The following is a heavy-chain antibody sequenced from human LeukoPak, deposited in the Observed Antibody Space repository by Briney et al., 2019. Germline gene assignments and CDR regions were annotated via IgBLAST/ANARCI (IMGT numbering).Heavy chain of an antibody. CDR1: GGSISSYY. Sequence: SETLFLTCTVSGGSISSYYWSWIRQPPGKGLEWIGYIYYSGSTNYNPSLKSRVTISVDTSKNQFSLKLSSVTAADTAVYYCARGHLAAAGTGYFDYWGQGTLVTVSS. V-gene: IGHV4-59*12. D-gene: IGHD6-13*01. CDR2: IYYSGST. J-gene: IGHJ4*02. CDR3: ARGHLAAAGTGYFDY.